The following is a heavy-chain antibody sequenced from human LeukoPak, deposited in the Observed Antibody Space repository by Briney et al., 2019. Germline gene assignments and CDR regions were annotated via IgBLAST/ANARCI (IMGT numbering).Heavy chain of an antibody. CDR2: ISGSGGST. CDR1: GLTFSSYA. J-gene: IGHJ2*01. V-gene: IGHV3-23*01. CDR3: ARDTAHELRWINWYFDL. D-gene: IGHD4-23*01. Sequence: GASLRLSCAASGLTFSSYAMSWVREAAGTGLMCVSAISGSGGSTYYADSVKGRFTISRDNSKNTLYLQMNSLKAEYTAVYYCARDTAHELRWINWYFDLWGRGTLVTVSS.